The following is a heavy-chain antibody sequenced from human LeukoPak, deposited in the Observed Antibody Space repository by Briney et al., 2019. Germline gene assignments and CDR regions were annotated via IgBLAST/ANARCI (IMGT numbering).Heavy chain of an antibody. CDR2: ISYDGSNK. D-gene: IGHD3-10*01. Sequence: GGSLRLSCAASGFTFSSYAMHWVRQAPGKGLEWVAVISYDGSNKYYADSVKGRFTISRDNSKNTLYLQMNSLRAEDTAVYYCARAYGSGPNHPLGDYWGQGTLVTVSS. CDR3: ARAYGSGPNHPLGDY. J-gene: IGHJ4*02. CDR1: GFTFSSYA. V-gene: IGHV3-30-3*01.